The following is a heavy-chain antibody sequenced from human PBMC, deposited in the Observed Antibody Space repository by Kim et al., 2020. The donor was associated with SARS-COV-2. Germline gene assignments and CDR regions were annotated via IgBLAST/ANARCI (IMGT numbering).Heavy chain of an antibody. CDR3: AKDLLPGGSYNWFDP. D-gene: IGHD2-15*01. V-gene: IGHV3-23*01. CDR1: GFTFSSYA. J-gene: IGHJ5*02. CDR2: ISGSGGST. Sequence: GGSLRLSCAASGFTFSSYAMSWVRQAPGKGLEWVSAISGSGGSTYYADSVKGRFTISRDNSKNTLYLQMNSLRAEDTAVYYCAKDLLPGGSYNWFDPWGQGTLVTVSS.